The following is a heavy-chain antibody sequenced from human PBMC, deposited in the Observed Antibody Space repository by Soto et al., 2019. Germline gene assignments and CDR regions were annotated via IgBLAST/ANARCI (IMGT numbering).Heavy chain of an antibody. Sequence: QVQLVQSGAEVKKPGASVKVSCTASGDTFTSYYMHWVRQAPGQGLEWVGKINPTGRSTSYAQKFQGRVTMTRDPSTSTVYMELSSLRSEDTGVYFCARDLAPYSSTFDLQYWGPGTLVTVSS. V-gene: IGHV1-46*03. CDR1: GDTFTSYY. CDR3: ARDLAPYSSTFDLQY. D-gene: IGHD6-13*01. J-gene: IGHJ1*01. CDR2: INPTGRST.